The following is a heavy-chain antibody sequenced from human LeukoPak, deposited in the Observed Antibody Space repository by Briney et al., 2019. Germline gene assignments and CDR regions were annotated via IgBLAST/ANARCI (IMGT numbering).Heavy chain of an antibody. D-gene: IGHD3-10*01. Sequence: GGSLRLSCAGSGFAFGTYAMSWGRQAPGMGLEWVSSISANGQATYYADSVEGRFTISRDNSKSTLYLQLNSLRAEDTATYYGARDPYNTILYSLAHWGQGTLVTVSS. CDR2: ISANGQAT. CDR3: ARDPYNTILYSLAH. V-gene: IGHV3-23*01. CDR1: GFAFGTYA. J-gene: IGHJ4*02.